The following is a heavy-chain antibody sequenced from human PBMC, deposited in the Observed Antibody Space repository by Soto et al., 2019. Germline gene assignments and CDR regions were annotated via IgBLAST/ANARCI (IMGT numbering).Heavy chain of an antibody. J-gene: IGHJ4*02. CDR2: ISYSGNT. D-gene: IGHD2-15*01. CDR1: GGSIVSGY. Sequence: SETLSLTCTVSGGSIVSGYWSWIRQPPGKGLEWIGYISYSGNTNYNPSLKSRVTMSVDTPKNQFSLRLSSVTTADTAVYYCAGLRGYAGSPIDYWGQGTLVTVSS. CDR3: AGLRGYAGSPIDY. V-gene: IGHV4-59*01.